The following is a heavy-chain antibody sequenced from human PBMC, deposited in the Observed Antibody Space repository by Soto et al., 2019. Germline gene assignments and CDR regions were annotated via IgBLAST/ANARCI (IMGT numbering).Heavy chain of an antibody. Sequence: QLLESGGGVVQPGRSLRLSCAASGFAFSGYAMHWVRQAPGKGLEWVAVISKDGTYEKYADSVKGRFTISRDNSRHTLNVQMNSLRPDDTAGYYWAKEDEDGRYGHVDYLGQGILVTVSS. V-gene: IGHV3-30*18. CDR1: GFAFSGYA. CDR3: AKEDEDGRYGHVDY. CDR2: ISKDGTYE. J-gene: IGHJ4*02. D-gene: IGHD6-19*01.